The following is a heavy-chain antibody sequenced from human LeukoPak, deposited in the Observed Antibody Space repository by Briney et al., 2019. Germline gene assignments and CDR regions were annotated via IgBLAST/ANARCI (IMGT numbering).Heavy chain of an antibody. J-gene: IGHJ4*02. CDR3: ASILGSDYYDSSGTFDY. CDR2: IYYSGST. V-gene: IGHV4-59*08. D-gene: IGHD3-22*01. Sequence: NPSETLSLTCTVSGGSISSYYWSWIRQPPGKGLEWIGYIYYSGSTNCNPSLKSRVTISVDTSKNQFSLKLSSVTAADTAVYYCASILGSDYYDSSGTFDYWGQGTLVTVSS. CDR1: GGSISSYY.